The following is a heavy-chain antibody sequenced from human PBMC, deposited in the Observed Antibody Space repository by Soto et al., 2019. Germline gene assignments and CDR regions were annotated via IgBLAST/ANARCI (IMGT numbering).Heavy chain of an antibody. J-gene: IGHJ6*02. D-gene: IGHD3-10*01. CDR2: ISSSSSTI. CDR1: GFTFSSYS. CDR3: AGDKTVSALNVLLWFGAQDSPADYYYYGMDV. Sequence: GGSLRLSCAASGFTFSSYSMNWVRQAPGKGLEWVSYISSSSSTIYYADSVKGRFTISRDNAKNSLYLQMNSLRDEDTAVYYCAGDKTVSALNVLLWFGAQDSPADYYYYGMDVWGQGTTVTVSS. V-gene: IGHV3-48*02.